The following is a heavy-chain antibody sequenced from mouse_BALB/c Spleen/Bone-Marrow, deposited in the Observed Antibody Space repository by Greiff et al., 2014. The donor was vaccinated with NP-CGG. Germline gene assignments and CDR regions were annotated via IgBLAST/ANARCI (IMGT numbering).Heavy chain of an antibody. CDR1: GYSFTGYY. D-gene: IGHD1-2*01. CDR2: ISCYNGAT. V-gene: IGHV1S34*01. J-gene: IGHJ1*01. CDR3: SRGDTTATHWYFDV. Sequence: LVKTGASVKISCKASGYSFTGYYMHWVKQSHGKSLEWIGYISCYNGATSHNQKFKGKATFTVDTPSSTAYMQFNSRTSEDSAVYYCSRGDTTATHWYFDVWGAGTTVTVSA.